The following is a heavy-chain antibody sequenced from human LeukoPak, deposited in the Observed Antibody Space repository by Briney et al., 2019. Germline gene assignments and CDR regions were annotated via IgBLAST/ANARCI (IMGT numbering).Heavy chain of an antibody. J-gene: IGHJ4*02. V-gene: IGHV1-3*01. CDR2: INAGNGNT. Sequence: GASVKVSCKASGYTFTSYAMHWVRQAPGQRLEWMGWINAGNGNTKYSQKFQGRVTITRDTSASTAYMELSSLRSEDTAVYYCARDIVATMQPPFDYWGQGTLVTVSS. D-gene: IGHD5-12*01. CDR1: GYTFTSYA. CDR3: ARDIVATMQPPFDY.